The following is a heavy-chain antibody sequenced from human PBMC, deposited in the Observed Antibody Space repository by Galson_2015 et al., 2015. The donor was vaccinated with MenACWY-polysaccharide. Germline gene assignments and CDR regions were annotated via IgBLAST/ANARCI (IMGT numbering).Heavy chain of an antibody. Sequence: SLRLSCAASGFTFSSYAMSWVRQAPGKGLEWVSTVSGSGSSTYYADSVKGRFTISRDNSKNTLYLQMSSLRAEDTAVYYCAKVAVAGPMSFFDYWGQGTLVTVSS. CDR3: AKVAVAGPMSFFDY. CDR2: VSGSGSST. V-gene: IGHV3-23*01. J-gene: IGHJ4*02. D-gene: IGHD6-19*01. CDR1: GFTFSSYA.